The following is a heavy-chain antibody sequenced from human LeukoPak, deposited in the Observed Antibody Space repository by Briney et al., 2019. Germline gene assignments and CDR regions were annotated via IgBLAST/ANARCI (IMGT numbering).Heavy chain of an antibody. CDR1: GFTFSGYS. D-gene: IGHD4-17*01. J-gene: IGHJ2*01. Sequence: GGSLRLSCAASGFTFSGYSMNWVRQAPGKGLEWVSYVSSSGTAIYYADSVKGRFTISRDNAKNSLYLQMNSLRAEDAAVYYCAREARGDDYFDLWGRGTLVTVSS. CDR3: AREARGDDYFDL. CDR2: VSSSGTAI. V-gene: IGHV3-48*04.